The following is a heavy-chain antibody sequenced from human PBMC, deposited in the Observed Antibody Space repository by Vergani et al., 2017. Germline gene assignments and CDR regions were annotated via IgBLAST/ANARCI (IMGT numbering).Heavy chain of an antibody. CDR1: GFTFTSSA. CDR3: AAAILSGSYYWDAFDI. J-gene: IGHJ3*02. D-gene: IGHD3-10*01. CDR2: IVVGSGNT. V-gene: IGHV1-58*02. Sequence: QMQLVQSGPEVKKPGTSVKVSCEASGFTFTSSAMQWVRQARGQRLEWIGWIVVGSGNTNYAQKFQERVTITRDMSTSTAYMELSSLRSEDTAVYYCAAAILSGSYYWDAFDIWGQGTMVTVSS.